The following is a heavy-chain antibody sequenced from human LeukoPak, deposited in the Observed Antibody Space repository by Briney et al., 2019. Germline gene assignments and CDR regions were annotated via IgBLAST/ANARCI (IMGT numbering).Heavy chain of an antibody. CDR3: ASQLGDASDI. Sequence: GGSLRLSCAASGFTFSSYSMNWVRQAPGKGLEWVSYISSSSSTIYYADSVKGRFTISRDNGKNSLYLQMNSMRAEDRAVYYGASQLGDASDIWGQGTKLTVSS. J-gene: IGHJ3*02. V-gene: IGHV3-48*01. CDR2: ISSSSSTI. CDR1: GFTFSSYS. D-gene: IGHD6-13*01.